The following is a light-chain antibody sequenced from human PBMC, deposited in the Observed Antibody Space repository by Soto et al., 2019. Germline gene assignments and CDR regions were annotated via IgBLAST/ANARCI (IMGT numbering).Light chain of an antibody. CDR1: SSDVGGYNY. J-gene: IGLJ1*01. CDR3: SSYTTSNTRQIV. CDR2: DVS. V-gene: IGLV2-14*03. Sequence: SVLTQPASGSGSPGQASTISCTGTSSDVGGYNYVSWYQHHPGKAPKLMIFDVSNRPSGVSNRFSGSKSGNTASLTISGLQPEDEADYYCSSYTTSNTRQIVFGTGTKVTVL.